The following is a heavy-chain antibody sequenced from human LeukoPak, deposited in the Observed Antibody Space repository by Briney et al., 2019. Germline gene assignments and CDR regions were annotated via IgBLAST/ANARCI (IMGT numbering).Heavy chain of an antibody. V-gene: IGHV3-30*02. Sequence: GGSLRLSCAASGITFSDYGMHWVRQAPGKGLEWVAFMRYDASNRYYVDSVKGRFTIYRDSSKNTLYLQMNSLRAEDTAVYYCAKGGTRITKNFDYWGQGTLVTVSS. CDR1: GITFSDYG. CDR2: MRYDASNR. J-gene: IGHJ4*02. CDR3: AKGGTRITKNFDY. D-gene: IGHD3-10*01.